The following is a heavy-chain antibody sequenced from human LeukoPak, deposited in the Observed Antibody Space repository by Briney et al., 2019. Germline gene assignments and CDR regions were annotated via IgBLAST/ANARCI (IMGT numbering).Heavy chain of an antibody. D-gene: IGHD6-13*01. Sequence: QSGGSLRLSCAASGFTFSSYWMSWVRQAPGKGLEWVANIKQDGSEKYYVDSAKGRFTISRDNAKNSLYLQMNSLRAEDTAVYYCARDLVAAGTPRSVWGQGTLVTVSS. CDR3: ARDLVAAGTPRSV. CDR1: GFTFSSYW. J-gene: IGHJ4*02. CDR2: IKQDGSEK. V-gene: IGHV3-7*01.